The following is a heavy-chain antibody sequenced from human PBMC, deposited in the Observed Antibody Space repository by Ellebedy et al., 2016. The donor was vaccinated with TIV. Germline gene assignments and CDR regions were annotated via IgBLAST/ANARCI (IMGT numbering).Heavy chain of an antibody. CDR2: IYSGGST. D-gene: IGHD3-3*01. Sequence: GESLKISXAASGFTVSSNYMSWVRQAPGKGLEWVSVIYSGGSTFYADSVKGRFTISRDNSKNTLYLQMNSLRAEDTAVYYCATRDYDLWSGASYYYYMDVWGKGTTVTVSS. V-gene: IGHV3-53*01. CDR3: ATRDYDLWSGASYYYYMDV. CDR1: GFTVSSNY. J-gene: IGHJ6*03.